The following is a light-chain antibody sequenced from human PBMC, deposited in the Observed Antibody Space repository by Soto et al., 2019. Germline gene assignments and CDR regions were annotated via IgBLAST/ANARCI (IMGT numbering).Light chain of an antibody. CDR2: DNN. Sequence: QSVLTQPPSVSAAPGQKVTISCSGSSSNIGNNYVSWYQQLPATAPKLLIYDNNKRPSGIPDRFSGSKSGTSATLGITGLQTGYEADYYCGTWDSSLSAYVFGTGTKVTV. CDR1: SSNIGNNY. CDR3: GTWDSSLSAYV. V-gene: IGLV1-51*01. J-gene: IGLJ1*01.